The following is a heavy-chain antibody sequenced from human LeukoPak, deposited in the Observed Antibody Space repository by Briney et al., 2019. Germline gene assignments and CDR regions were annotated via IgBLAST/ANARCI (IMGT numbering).Heavy chain of an antibody. J-gene: IGHJ6*03. CDR1: GGSMNNYY. D-gene: IGHD3-10*01. V-gene: IGHV4-59*12. CDR2: IYYSGST. CDR3: AREYGSGSYYDYYYYMDV. Sequence: KPSETLSLTCTVSGGSMNNYYWSWIRQPPGKGLEWIGYIYYSGSTTYNPSLKSRLTISVDTSKNQFSLKLSSVTAADTAVYYCAREYGSGSYYDYYYYMDVWGKGTTVTISS.